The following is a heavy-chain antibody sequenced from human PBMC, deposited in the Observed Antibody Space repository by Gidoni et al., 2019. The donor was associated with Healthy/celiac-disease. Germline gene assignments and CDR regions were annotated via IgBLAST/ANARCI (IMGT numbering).Heavy chain of an antibody. J-gene: IGHJ3*02. D-gene: IGHD1-26*01. V-gene: IGHV3-66*02. CDR1: GFTVSSNY. Sequence: EVQLVESGGGLVQPGGSLRLSCEASGFTVSSNYMSWVRQAPGKGLEWVSVIYSGGSTYYADSVKGRFTISRDNSKNTLYLQMNSLRAEDTAVYYCARDGPPYAGATPGAFDIWGQGTMVTVSS. CDR3: ARDGPPYAGATPGAFDI. CDR2: IYSGGST.